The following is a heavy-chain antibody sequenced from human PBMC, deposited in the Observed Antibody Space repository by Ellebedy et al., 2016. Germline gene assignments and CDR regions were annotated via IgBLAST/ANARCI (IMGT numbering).Heavy chain of an antibody. J-gene: IGHJ4*02. Sequence: ASVKVSCKASGYTFTSYYMHWVRQAPGQGLEWMGIINPSGGSTSYAQKLQGRVTMTRDTSTSTVYMELSSLRSEDTAVYYCARERVAGYFDYWGQGTLVTVSS. CDR1: GYTFTSYY. D-gene: IGHD2-15*01. CDR2: INPSGGST. CDR3: ARERVAGYFDY. V-gene: IGHV1-46*04.